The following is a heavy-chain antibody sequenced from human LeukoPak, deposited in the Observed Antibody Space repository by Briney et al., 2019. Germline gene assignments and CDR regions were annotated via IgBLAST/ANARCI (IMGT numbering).Heavy chain of an antibody. Sequence: SETLSLTCAVYGGSFSGYYWSWIRQPPGKGLEWIGSIYHSGTTYYNPSLKSRVTISVDTSKNQFSLNLSSVTAADTAVYYCARVTGYCSSTSCSHYFDYWGQGTLVTVSS. CDR2: IYHSGTT. J-gene: IGHJ4*02. CDR1: GGSFSGYY. D-gene: IGHD2-2*01. V-gene: IGHV4-34*01. CDR3: ARVTGYCSSTSCSHYFDY.